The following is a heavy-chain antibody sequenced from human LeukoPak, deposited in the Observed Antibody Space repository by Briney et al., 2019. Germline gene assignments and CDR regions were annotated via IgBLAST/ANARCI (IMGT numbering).Heavy chain of an antibody. CDR2: ISYDGSNK. CDR3: AKVPSAY. J-gene: IGHJ4*02. V-gene: IGHV3-30*18. CDR1: GLTFSRCG. Sequence: GGSLRLSCAASGLTFSRCGMHWVRQAPGKGLEWVAVISYDGSNKYYADSVKGRFTISRDNSKNTLYLQMNSLRAEDTAVYYCAKVPSAYWGQGTLVTVSS.